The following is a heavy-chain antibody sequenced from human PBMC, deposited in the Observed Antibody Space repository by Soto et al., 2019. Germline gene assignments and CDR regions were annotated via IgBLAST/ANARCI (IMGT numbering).Heavy chain of an antibody. V-gene: IGHV1-69*12. CDR2: IIPIFDTA. J-gene: IGHJ6*02. D-gene: IGHD1-7*01. CDR3: ASHGITGTWVYYYGMDV. Sequence: QVQLVQSGAEVKKPGSSVKVSCKASGGTFSSYAISWVRQAPGQGLEWMGGIIPIFDTAEYAQKFQGRVTITADESTSTAYMELSSLRSEDSAVYYCASHGITGTWVYYYGMDVWGQGTTVTVSS. CDR1: GGTFSSYA.